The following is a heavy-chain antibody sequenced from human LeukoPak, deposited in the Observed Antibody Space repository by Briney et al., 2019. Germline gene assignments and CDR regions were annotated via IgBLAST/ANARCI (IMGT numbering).Heavy chain of an antibody. CDR3: ARAPTITANFDC. CDR2: IYSDGTT. D-gene: IGHD1-20*01. V-gene: IGHV3-53*01. CDR1: GFSVSSNF. J-gene: IGHJ4*02. Sequence: GVSLRLSCAASGFSVSSNFLSWVRQAPGKGPEWVSMIYSDGTTHYVDSVRGRFAISRDTSRNTVFLQMNSLRVEDTAIYYCARAPTITANFDCWGQGTLVTVSS.